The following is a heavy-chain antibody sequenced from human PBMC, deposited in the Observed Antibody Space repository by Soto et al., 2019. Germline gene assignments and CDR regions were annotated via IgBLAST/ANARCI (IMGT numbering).Heavy chain of an antibody. Sequence: QVQLQQWGAELLKPSETLSLTGADYGGSFSGYYWTWIRQPPGTGLEWIGEINHSGSTNYNPSLKSRVTISVDTSKNQFSLKLTSVTAADTAVYYCARDKITGLFDYWGQGTLVTVSS. CDR2: INHSGST. V-gene: IGHV4-34*01. CDR3: ARDKITGLFDY. CDR1: GGSFSGYY. D-gene: IGHD2-8*02. J-gene: IGHJ4*02.